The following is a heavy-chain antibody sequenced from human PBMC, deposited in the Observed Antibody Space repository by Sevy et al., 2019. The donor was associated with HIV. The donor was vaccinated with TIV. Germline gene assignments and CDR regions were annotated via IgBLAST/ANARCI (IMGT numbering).Heavy chain of an antibody. V-gene: IGHV3-30-3*01. CDR3: ARDLSCSGGSCYYGGGY. D-gene: IGHD2-15*01. CDR2: ISYDGSNK. J-gene: IGHJ4*02. CDR1: GFTFSSYA. Sequence: GGSLRLSCAASGFTFSSYAMHWVRQAPGKGLEWVAVISYDGSNKYYADSVKGRFTISRDNSKNTLYLQMNSLRAADTAVYYCARDLSCSGGSCYYGGGYWGQGTLVTVSS.